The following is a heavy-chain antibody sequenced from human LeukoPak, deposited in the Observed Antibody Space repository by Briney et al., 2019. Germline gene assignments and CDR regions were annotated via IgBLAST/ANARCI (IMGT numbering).Heavy chain of an antibody. D-gene: IGHD3-3*01. CDR1: GYTFTGYY. CDR2: IIPIFGTA. CDR3: AGADDFWSGYYRNRFPVY. V-gene: IGHV1-69*13. J-gene: IGHJ4*02. Sequence: SVKVSCKASGYTFTGYYMHWVRQAPGQGLEWMGGIIPIFGTANYAQKFQGRVTITADESTSTAYMELSSLRSEDTAVYYCAGADDFWSGYYRNRFPVYWGQGTLVTVSS.